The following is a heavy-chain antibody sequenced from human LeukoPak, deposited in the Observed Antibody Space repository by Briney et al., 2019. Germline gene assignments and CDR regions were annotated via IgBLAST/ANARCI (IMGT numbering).Heavy chain of an antibody. CDR2: SRDKANSYTT. CDR3: ARGLGFGGGDY. D-gene: IGHD2-15*01. J-gene: IGHJ4*02. Sequence: GGSLRLSCAASGLTFSDHYMDWVRQAPGKGLEWVGRSRDKANSYTTEYAASVKGRFTISTDDSNNSLFLHMNSLRTEDTAVYYRARGLGFGGGDYWGQGTLVTVSS. V-gene: IGHV3-72*01. CDR1: GLTFSDHY.